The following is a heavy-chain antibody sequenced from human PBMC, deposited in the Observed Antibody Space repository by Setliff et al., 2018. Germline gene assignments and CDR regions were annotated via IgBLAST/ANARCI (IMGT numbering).Heavy chain of an antibody. CDR3: ARTGTYRYFDY. CDR2: ISYSGST. CDR1: GGSISSSSYY. Sequence: PSETLSLTCSVSGGSISSSSYYWGWIRQPPGKGLEWIGSISYSGSTYHNPSLKSQVTVSVDTSKNQFSLKLTSVTAADTAVYYCARTGTYRYFDYWGQGTLVTVS. V-gene: IGHV4-39*01. J-gene: IGHJ4*02. D-gene: IGHD1-1*01.